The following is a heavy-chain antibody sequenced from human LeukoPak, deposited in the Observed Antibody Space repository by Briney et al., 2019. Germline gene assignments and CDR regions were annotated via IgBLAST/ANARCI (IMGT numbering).Heavy chain of an antibody. J-gene: IGHJ6*02. V-gene: IGHV3-30*18. Sequence: GGSLRLSCAASGFTFSSYGMHWVRQAPGKGLEWVAVISYDGSNKYYADSVKGRFTISRDNSKNTLYLQMNSLRAEDTAVYYCAKERGKSAVVAATPGEYYYYGMDVWGQGTTVTVSS. CDR2: ISYDGSNK. D-gene: IGHD2-15*01. CDR1: GFTFSSYG. CDR3: AKERGKSAVVAATPGEYYYYGMDV.